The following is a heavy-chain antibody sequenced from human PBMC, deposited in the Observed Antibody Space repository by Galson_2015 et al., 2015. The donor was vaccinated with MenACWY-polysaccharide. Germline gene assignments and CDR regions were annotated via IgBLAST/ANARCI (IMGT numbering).Heavy chain of an antibody. CDR3: ARDPRIALEGFDP. V-gene: IGHV1-46*01. Sequence: SVKVSCKASGYTFTSYYMHWVRQAPGQGLEWMGIINPSGGSTSYAQKFQGRVTMTRDTSTSTVYMELSSLRSEDTAVYYCARDPRIALEGFDPWGQGTLVTVSS. D-gene: IGHD2-15*01. CDR2: INPSGGST. CDR1: GYTFTSYY. J-gene: IGHJ5*02.